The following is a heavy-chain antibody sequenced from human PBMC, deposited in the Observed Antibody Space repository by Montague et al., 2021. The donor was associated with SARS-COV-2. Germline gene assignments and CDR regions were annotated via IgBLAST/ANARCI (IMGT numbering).Heavy chain of an antibody. V-gene: IGHV6-1*01. J-gene: IGHJ6*02. CDR3: TSGREGNYNVMDV. Sequence: CAISGDSVSSNSATWNWVRQSPSTGLEWLGRTYYRSKWYNDYAVSVRGRVTINPDTSNNQFSLQLNSVTPEDTAIYYCTSGREGNYNVMDVWGQGTTATVS. D-gene: IGHD1-1*01. CDR1: GDSVSSNSAT. CDR2: TYYRSKWYN.